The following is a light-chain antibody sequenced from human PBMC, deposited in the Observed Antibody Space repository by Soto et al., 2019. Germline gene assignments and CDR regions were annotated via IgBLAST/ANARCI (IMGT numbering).Light chain of an antibody. V-gene: IGKV2-28*01. J-gene: IGKJ1*01. Sequence: EIVMTQSPLSLPVILGEPASISCRSSQSLLRSNGFNYLDWYLQRPGQSPHLLIYMASSRASGVPDRFSGSGTGTAFTLRITRVEAEDVGVYYCLRTIQTPWTLGQGTKVEIK. CDR3: LRTIQTPWT. CDR2: MAS. CDR1: QSLLRSNGFNY.